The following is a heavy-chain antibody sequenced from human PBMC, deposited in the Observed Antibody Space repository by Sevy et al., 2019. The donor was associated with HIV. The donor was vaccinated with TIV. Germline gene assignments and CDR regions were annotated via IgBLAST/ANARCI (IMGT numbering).Heavy chain of an antibody. V-gene: IGHV1-69*13. J-gene: IGHJ5*02. CDR3: ARESHYDSNPAP. CDR2: IIPIFGTA. D-gene: IGHD3-3*01. Sequence: ASVKVSCKASGGTFSSYAISWVRQAPGQGLEWMGGIIPIFGTANYAQKFQGRVTITADESTSTAYMELSSLRSEDTAVYYCARESHYDSNPAPWGQGTLVTVSS. CDR1: GGTFSSYA.